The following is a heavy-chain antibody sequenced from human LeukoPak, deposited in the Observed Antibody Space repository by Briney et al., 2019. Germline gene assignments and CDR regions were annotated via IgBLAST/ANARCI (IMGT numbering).Heavy chain of an antibody. V-gene: IGHV1-69*13. J-gene: IGHJ4*02. Sequence: ASVKVSCKTSGGSFSTYTMNWVRQAPGQGLEWMGGIIPIFGRGNYAQRFQGRVTISADDSTSTVYMELSSLRFEDTAVYYCARGSLPGVAISALDYWGQGTLVTVSS. CDR2: IIPIFGRG. D-gene: IGHD3-3*01. CDR3: ARGSLPGVAISALDY. CDR1: GGSFSTYT.